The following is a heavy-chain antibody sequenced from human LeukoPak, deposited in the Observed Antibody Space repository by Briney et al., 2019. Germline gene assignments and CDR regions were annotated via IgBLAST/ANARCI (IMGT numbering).Heavy chain of an antibody. D-gene: IGHD3-10*01. J-gene: IGHJ4*02. V-gene: IGHV4-61*08. CDR3: ARVVYSGSWGYFDY. Sequence: SETLSLTCAVSGGSISSDGYFWSWIRQPPGKGLEWIGYIYYSGSTSYNPSLKSRLTISIDTSKTQFYLKLSSVTAADTAVYYCARVVYSGSWGYFDYWGQGILVTVSS. CDR2: IYYSGST. CDR1: GGSISSDGYF.